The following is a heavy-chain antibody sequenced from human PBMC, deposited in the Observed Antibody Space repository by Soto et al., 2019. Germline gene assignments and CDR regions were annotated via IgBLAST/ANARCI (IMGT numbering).Heavy chain of an antibody. Sequence: ASVKVSCKASGGTFSSYAISWVRQAPGQGLEWMGGIIPIFGTANYAQKFQGRATITADESTSTAYMELSSLRSEDTAVYYCARGAGCSGGSCYRGYYYYGMDVWGQGTTVTVSS. J-gene: IGHJ6*02. V-gene: IGHV1-69*13. D-gene: IGHD2-15*01. CDR2: IIPIFGTA. CDR1: GGTFSSYA. CDR3: ARGAGCSGGSCYRGYYYYGMDV.